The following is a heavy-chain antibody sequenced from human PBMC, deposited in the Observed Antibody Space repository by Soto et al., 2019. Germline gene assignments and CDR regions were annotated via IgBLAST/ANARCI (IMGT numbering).Heavy chain of an antibody. CDR3: ARHLGQYNYDSSGYRYVGYFDL. CDR1: GFTVSNNY. Sequence: GGSLRLSCAASGFTVSNNYMSWVRQAPGKGLEWVSILYSSGRTYYADSVKGRFTISRDNSTNTLYLHMNSLRADDTAVYYCARHLGQYNYDSSGYRYVGYFDLWGRGTLVTVSS. J-gene: IGHJ2*01. D-gene: IGHD3-22*01. V-gene: IGHV3-53*01. CDR2: LYSSGRT.